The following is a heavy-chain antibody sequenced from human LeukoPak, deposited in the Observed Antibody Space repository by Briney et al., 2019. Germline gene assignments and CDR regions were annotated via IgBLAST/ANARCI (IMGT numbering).Heavy chain of an antibody. V-gene: IGHV4-31*03. J-gene: IGHJ4*02. D-gene: IGHD4-23*01. CDR3: ANSANYGGNSGYFDS. CDR2: IYYSGST. Sequence: PSQTLSLTCTVSGGSISSGGYYWSWIRQHPGKGLEWIGYIYYSGSTYYNPSLKSRVTISVDTSKNQFSLKLTSVTAADTAVYYCANSANYGGNSGYFDSWAQGTLVTVSS. CDR1: GGSISSGGYY.